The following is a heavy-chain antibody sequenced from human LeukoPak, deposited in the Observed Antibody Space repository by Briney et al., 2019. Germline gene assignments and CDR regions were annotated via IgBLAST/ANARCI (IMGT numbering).Heavy chain of an antibody. CDR3: ARLLGLNIRTPDDEAFDV. D-gene: IGHD2/OR15-2a*01. CDR1: GGSISSGSYY. Sequence: SETLSLTCTVSGGSISSGSYYWSWIRQPAGKGLEWIGRIDTSGSTYYNPSLKSRVTISVDTSKNQFSLKLSSVTAADTAVYYCARLLGLNIRTPDDEAFDVWGQGTTVTVSS. V-gene: IGHV4-61*02. CDR2: IDTSGST. J-gene: IGHJ3*01.